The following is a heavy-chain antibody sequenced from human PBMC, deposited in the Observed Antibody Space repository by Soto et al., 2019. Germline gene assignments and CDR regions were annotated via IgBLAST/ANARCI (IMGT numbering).Heavy chain of an antibody. CDR2: INAGDRNT. CDR3: ARSPLLRFLEWLPAYAMEV. Sequence: ASVKVSCKASGGTFSSYAISWVRQAPVQGLEWMGGINAGDRNTKYSQKFQGRVTITRDTSASTAYMELSSLKSEDTAVYYCARSPLLRFLEWLPAYAMEVWGQGTTVTVSS. D-gene: IGHD3-3*01. J-gene: IGHJ6*02. V-gene: IGHV1-3*01. CDR1: GGTFSSYA.